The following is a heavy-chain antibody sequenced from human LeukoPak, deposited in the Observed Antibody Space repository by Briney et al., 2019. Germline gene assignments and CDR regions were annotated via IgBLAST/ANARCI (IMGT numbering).Heavy chain of an antibody. Sequence: GGSLRLSCAASGFIFSSYEMNWVRQAPGKGLEWVSYISSGGGTIYYADSVKGRFTVSRDNGKYSLYLQMNSLRAEDTAVYYCARDSPYGTAGYWGQGTLVTVSS. CDR1: GFIFSSYE. D-gene: IGHD2-8*02. V-gene: IGHV3-48*03. CDR3: ARDSPYGTAGY. J-gene: IGHJ4*02. CDR2: ISSGGGTI.